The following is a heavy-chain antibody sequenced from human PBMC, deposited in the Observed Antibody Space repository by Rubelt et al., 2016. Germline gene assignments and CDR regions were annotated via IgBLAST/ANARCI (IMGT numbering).Heavy chain of an antibody. D-gene: IGHD3-22*01. CDR3: GRDLSGSIDY. J-gene: IGHJ4*02. CDR2: ISGSGGST. CDR1: GFTFSSYA. Sequence: LVQPGGSLRLSCAASGFTFSSYAISWVRQAPGKGLEWVSAISGSGGSTYYADSVKGRFTISRDNSKNTLHLQTNSLRVEDTAVYYCGRDLSGSIDYWGQGTLVTVSS. V-gene: IGHV3-23*01.